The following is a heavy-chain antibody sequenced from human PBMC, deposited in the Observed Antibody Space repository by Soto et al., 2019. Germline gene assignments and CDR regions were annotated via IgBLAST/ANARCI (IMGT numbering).Heavy chain of an antibody. CDR3: SSGRGSSFYYGMDV. Sequence: EVQLLESGGGLVQPGGSLRLSCAASRFTFSSYAMTWVRQAPGKGLEWVSAISGSGDSTYYAGSVKGRFTISRDNSKNTLYLQMNSRRAEETAVYYCSSGRGSSFYYGMDVWGQGTTVTVSS. D-gene: IGHD1-26*01. CDR1: RFTFSSYA. V-gene: IGHV3-23*01. CDR2: ISGSGDST. J-gene: IGHJ6*02.